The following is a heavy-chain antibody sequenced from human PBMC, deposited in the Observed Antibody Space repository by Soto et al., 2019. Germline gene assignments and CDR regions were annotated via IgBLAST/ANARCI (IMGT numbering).Heavy chain of an antibody. V-gene: IGHV1-8*01. CDR1: GYTFTIYD. CDR2: MNPNSGNT. J-gene: IGHJ6*02. Sequence: QVQLVQSGAEMKKPGALVKVSCKASGYTFTIYDINWVRHATGQGLEWMGWMNPNSGNTGYAQKFQGRVTMTRNTSIRTAYIELSILRSEATAVYYCAPDRVRVMDLCGQGTTLSLSS. D-gene: IGHD3-22*01. CDR3: APDRVRVMDL.